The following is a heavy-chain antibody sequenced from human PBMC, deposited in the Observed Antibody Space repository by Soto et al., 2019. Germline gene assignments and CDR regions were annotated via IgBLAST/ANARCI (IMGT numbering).Heavy chain of an antibody. CDR1: GGSISSSSYY. CDR3: ARARSITIFGVVIIDYYGMDV. V-gene: IGHV4-39*01. Sequence: SETLSLTCTVSGGSISSSSYYWGWIRQPPGKGLEWIGSIYYSGSTYYNPSLKSRVTISVDTSKNQFSLKLSSVTAADTAVYYCARARSITIFGVVIIDYYGMDVWGQGTTVTVSS. J-gene: IGHJ6*02. D-gene: IGHD3-3*01. CDR2: IYYSGST.